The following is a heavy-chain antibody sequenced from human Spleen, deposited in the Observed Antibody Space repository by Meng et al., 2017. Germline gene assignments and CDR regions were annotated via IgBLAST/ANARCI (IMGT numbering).Heavy chain of an antibody. CDR3: ARVVAGTGDY. V-gene: IGHV4-59*01. Sequence: QVEVEAAGPGPVRASGALSLTCTGSGGSISSYYWSWIRQPPGKGLEWIGYIYYSGSTNYNPSLKSRVTISVDTSKNQFSLKLSSVTAADTAVYYCARVVAGTGDYWGQGTLVTVSS. CDR2: IYYSGST. J-gene: IGHJ4*02. D-gene: IGHD6-19*01. CDR1: GGSISSYY.